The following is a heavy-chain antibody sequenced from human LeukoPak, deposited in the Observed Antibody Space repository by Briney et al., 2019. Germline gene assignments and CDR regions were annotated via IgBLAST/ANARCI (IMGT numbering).Heavy chain of an antibody. CDR1: GGSISSYY. J-gene: IGHJ4*02. CDR3: ARAGDSSSWLLYY. V-gene: IGHV4-4*07. CDR2: IYTSGST. Sequence: SETLSLTRPVSGGSISSYYWSWIRQPAGKGLEWIGRIYTSGSTNYNPSLKSRVTMSVDTSKNQFSLKLSSVTAADTAVYYCARAGDSSSWLLYYWGQGALVTVSS. D-gene: IGHD6-13*01.